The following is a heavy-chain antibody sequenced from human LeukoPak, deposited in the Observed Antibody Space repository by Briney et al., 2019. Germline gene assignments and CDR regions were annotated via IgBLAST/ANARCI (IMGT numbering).Heavy chain of an antibody. Sequence: SETLSLTCTVSGGSISSSSYYWGWIRQPPGKGLEWIGSIYYSGSTYYNPSLKSRVTISVDTSKNQFSLKLSSVTAADTAVYYCEGSDWSQGPDYWGQGTLVTVSS. CDR2: IYYSGST. CDR1: GGSISSSSYY. CDR3: EGSDWSQGPDY. V-gene: IGHV4-39*01. D-gene: IGHD6-19*01. J-gene: IGHJ4*02.